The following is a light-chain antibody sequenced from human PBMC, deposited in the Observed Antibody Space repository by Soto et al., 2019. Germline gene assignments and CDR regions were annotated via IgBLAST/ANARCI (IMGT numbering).Light chain of an antibody. CDR1: QRVRRSS. CDR3: QQYGDSSIT. J-gene: IGKJ5*01. Sequence: ENVLTQSPGTLSMSPGERAALSCRASQRVRRSSSAWYQQKRGQAPRLLIYDVSSRATGIPDRFSGSGSGTDFTLTISRLEPEDFAMYYCQQYGDSSITFGQGTRLEIK. V-gene: IGKV3-20*01. CDR2: DVS.